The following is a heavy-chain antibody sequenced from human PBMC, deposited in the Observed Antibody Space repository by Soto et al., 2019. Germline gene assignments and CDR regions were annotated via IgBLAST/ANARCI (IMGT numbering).Heavy chain of an antibody. CDR1: GFTFSSYG. V-gene: IGHV3-33*01. CDR2: IWYDGSNK. CDR3: ARDDVAAGTVAYYYYYGMDV. Sequence: QVQLVESGGGVVQPGRSLRLSCAASGFTFSSYGMHWVRQAPGKGLEWVAVIWYDGSNKYYADSVKGRFTISRDNSKNTLYLQMNSLRAEDTAVYYCARDDVAAGTVAYYYYYGMDVWGQGTTVTVSS. D-gene: IGHD6-13*01. J-gene: IGHJ6*02.